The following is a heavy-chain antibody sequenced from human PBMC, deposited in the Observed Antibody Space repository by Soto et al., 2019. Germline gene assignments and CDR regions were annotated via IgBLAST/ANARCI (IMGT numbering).Heavy chain of an antibody. CDR2: INPNSGGT. CDR1: GYTFTGYY. J-gene: IGHJ6*02. D-gene: IGHD4-17*01. V-gene: IGHV1-2*04. CDR3: ARARDYGGNSAYYGMDV. Sequence: ASVKVSCKASGYTFTGYYMHWVRQAPGQGLEWMGWINPNSGGTNYAQKFQGWVTMTRDTSISTAYMELSRLRSDDTAVYYCARARDYGGNSAYYGMDVWGQGTTVTVSS.